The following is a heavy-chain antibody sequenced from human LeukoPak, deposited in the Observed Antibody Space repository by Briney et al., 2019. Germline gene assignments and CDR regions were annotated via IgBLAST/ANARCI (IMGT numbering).Heavy chain of an antibody. V-gene: IGHV3-7*01. J-gene: IGHJ4*02. CDR3: AREAAPVFDN. Sequence: GGSLRLSCADSGFTFSSYWMSWVRQAPGKGLEWVANIKQDGSVKYYVGSVKGRFTISRDNAKNSLYLQMNSLRAEDTAVYYCAREAAPVFDNWGQGTLVTVSS. CDR1: GFTFSSYW. CDR2: IKQDGSVK. D-gene: IGHD6-25*01.